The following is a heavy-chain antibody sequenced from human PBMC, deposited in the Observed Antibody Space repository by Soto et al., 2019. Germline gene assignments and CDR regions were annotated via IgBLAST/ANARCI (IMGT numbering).Heavy chain of an antibody. J-gene: IGHJ4*02. V-gene: IGHV4-31*03. CDR1: GGSISSGGYY. CDR3: ARGRYSGYDSWVVGDY. Sequence: QVQLQESGPGLVKPSQTLSLTCTVSGGSISSGGYYWSWIRQHPGKGLEWIGYIYYSGSTSYNPSLKSRGTISVDTSKNQFSLKLSSVTAADTAVYYCARGRYSGYDSWVVGDYWGQGTLVTVSS. D-gene: IGHD5-12*01. CDR2: IYYSGST.